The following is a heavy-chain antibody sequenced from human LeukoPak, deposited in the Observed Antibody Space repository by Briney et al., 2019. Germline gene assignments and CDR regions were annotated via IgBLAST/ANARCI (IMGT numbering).Heavy chain of an antibody. CDR3: ASRLGSGSSFDY. V-gene: IGHV4-39*07. D-gene: IGHD3-10*01. CDR1: GGSISSSSYY. CDR2: IYYSGST. J-gene: IGHJ4*02. Sequence: SETLSLTCTVSGGSISSSSYYWGWIRQPPGKGLEWIGSIYYSGSTNYNPSLKSRVTISVDTSKNQFSLKLSSVTAADTAVYYCASRLGSGSSFDYWGQGTLVTVSS.